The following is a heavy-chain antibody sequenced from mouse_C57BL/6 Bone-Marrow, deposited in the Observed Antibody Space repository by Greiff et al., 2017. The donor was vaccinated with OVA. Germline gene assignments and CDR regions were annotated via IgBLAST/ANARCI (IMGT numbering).Heavy chain of an antibody. CDR2: IRNKANNHAT. D-gene: IGHD2-3*01. V-gene: IGHV6-6*01. CDR1: GFTFSDAW. Sequence: EVKLVESGGGLVQPGGSMKLSCAASGFTFSDAWMDWVRQSPEKGLEWVAEIRNKANNHATYYAESVKGRFTISRDDSKSSVYLQMNSLRAEDTGIYYCTPLYDGYYSGWFAYWGQGTLVTVSA. J-gene: IGHJ3*01. CDR3: TPLYDGYYSGWFAY.